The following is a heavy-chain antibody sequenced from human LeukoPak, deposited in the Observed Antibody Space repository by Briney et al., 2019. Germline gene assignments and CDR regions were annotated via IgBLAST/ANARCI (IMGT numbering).Heavy chain of an antibody. D-gene: IGHD3-3*01. Sequence: SETLSLTCTVSGGSISSYYWRWIRQPPGKGLGWIGYIYYRGSLNYNPSLKSRVTISVDTSKNQFSLKLSSVTAADTAVYYCARVADYDFWSGYFGGMDVWGQGTTVTVSS. V-gene: IGHV4-59*01. CDR1: GGSISSYY. CDR3: ARVADYDFWSGYFGGMDV. CDR2: IYYRGSL. J-gene: IGHJ6*02.